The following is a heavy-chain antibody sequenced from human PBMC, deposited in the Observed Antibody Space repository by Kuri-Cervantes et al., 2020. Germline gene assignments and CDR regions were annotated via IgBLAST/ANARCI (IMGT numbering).Heavy chain of an antibody. CDR1: GFTFSSYS. CDR3: AREEGGSYFRQFDY. V-gene: IGHV3-48*01. D-gene: IGHD1-26*01. CDR2: ISSSGSTI. J-gene: IGHJ4*02. Sequence: GESLKISCAASGFTFSSYSMNWIRQAPGKGLEWVSYISSSGSTIYYADSVKGRFTISRDNAKNSLYLQMNSLGAEDTALYYCAREEGGSYFRQFDYWGQGTLVTVSS.